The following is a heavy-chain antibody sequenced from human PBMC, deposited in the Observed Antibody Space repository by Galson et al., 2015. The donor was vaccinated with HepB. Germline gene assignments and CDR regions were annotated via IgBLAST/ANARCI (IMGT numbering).Heavy chain of an antibody. Sequence: SVKVSCKASGGTFRTYAFSWVRQAPGQGLEWMGGITPILGRANYAQKFQGRVTITADESTSTAYMELSSLRSEDTAVYYCAREGMAAVTNPVDHWGQGTLVTVSS. J-gene: IGHJ4*02. D-gene: IGHD6-13*01. V-gene: IGHV1-69*13. CDR2: ITPILGRA. CDR3: AREGMAAVTNPVDH. CDR1: GGTFRTYA.